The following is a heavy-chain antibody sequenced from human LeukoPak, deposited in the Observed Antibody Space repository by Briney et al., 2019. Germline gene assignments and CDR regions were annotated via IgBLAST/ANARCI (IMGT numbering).Heavy chain of an antibody. V-gene: IGHV3-21*01. J-gene: IGHJ5*02. D-gene: IGHD2-21*01. CDR3: ARGSSGVVVT. Sequence: PGGSLRLSCAASGFTFSSYSMNWVRQAPGKGLEWVSSISSSISYIYYADSVKGRFTISRDNAKNSLYLQMNSLRAEDTAVYYCARGSSGVVVTWGQGTLVTVSS. CDR2: ISSSISYI. CDR1: GFTFSSYS.